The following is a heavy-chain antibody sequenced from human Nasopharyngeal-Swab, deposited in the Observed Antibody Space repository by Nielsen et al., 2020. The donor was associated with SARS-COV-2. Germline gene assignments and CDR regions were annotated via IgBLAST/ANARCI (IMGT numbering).Heavy chain of an antibody. Sequence: SLKISCAASGFTFDDYAMHWVRQVPGKGLEWVSGISWNSVSIGYADSVKGRFTISRDNSKNTLSLQMNSLRAEDTAVYYCAKGGVWGAYEENFEYWGQGTLVTVSP. CDR1: GFTFDDYA. V-gene: IGHV3-9*01. CDR3: AKGGVWGAYEENFEY. J-gene: IGHJ4*02. CDR2: ISWNSVSI. D-gene: IGHD5-12*01.